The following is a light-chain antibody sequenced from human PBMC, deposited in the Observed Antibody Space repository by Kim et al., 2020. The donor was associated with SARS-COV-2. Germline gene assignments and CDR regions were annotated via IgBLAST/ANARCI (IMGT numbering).Light chain of an antibody. V-gene: IGKV3-20*01. Sequence: EIVMTQSPTLSVSPGERATLSCRASQSVSSNLAWYQQKPGQAPRLLIYGASSRGSGIPDRFSGSGSGTDFTLTISGLETEDSAMYYCQQYGSSPITFGQGTRLEIK. CDR2: GAS. J-gene: IGKJ5*01. CDR3: QQYGSSPIT. CDR1: QSVSSN.